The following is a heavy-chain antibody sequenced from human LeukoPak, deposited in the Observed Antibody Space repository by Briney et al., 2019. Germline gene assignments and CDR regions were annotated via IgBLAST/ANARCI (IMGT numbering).Heavy chain of an antibody. Sequence: ASVKVSCKASGYTFTGYYMHWVRQAPGQGLEWMGWINPNSGGTNYAQKFQGRVTMTRDTSISTAYMELSRLRSDDTAVYYCARAYSSSYKGDRGFDYWGQGTLVTVSS. J-gene: IGHJ4*02. CDR2: INPNSGGT. CDR1: GYTFTGYY. V-gene: IGHV1-2*02. D-gene: IGHD6-6*01. CDR3: ARAYSSSYKGDRGFDY.